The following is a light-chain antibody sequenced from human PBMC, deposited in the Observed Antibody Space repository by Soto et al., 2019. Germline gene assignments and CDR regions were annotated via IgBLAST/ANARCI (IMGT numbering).Light chain of an antibody. Sequence: EVVLTQSPVTLSLSPGERATLSCRASQSVSSPYLAWYQQKPGQPPRLLIYGASSRATDIPDRFIGSRSGTEFTLTIARLAPEDFAMYYCQQYGSSPLPFGPGTKVDI. CDR2: GAS. J-gene: IGKJ3*01. CDR3: QQYGSSPLP. V-gene: IGKV3-20*01. CDR1: QSVSSPY.